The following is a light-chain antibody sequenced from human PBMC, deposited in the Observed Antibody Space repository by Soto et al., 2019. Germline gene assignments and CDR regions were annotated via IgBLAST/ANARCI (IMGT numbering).Light chain of an antibody. CDR3: QQYDSYSWT. CDR2: DAS. V-gene: IGKV1-5*01. Sequence: IQLTQSPSTLCVSXGDTATIYCRASRSISTFLARYQQKPGKAPKRXXVDASSLKRGGPSRFSGSGSVTEFTRTISSRQPEDFATYYGQQYDSYSWTFGQGTKVDIK. CDR1: RSISTF. J-gene: IGKJ1*01.